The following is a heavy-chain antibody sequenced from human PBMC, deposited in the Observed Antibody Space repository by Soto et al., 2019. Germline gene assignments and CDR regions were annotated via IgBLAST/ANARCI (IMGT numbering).Heavy chain of an antibody. CDR3: AVTGGDYVGPGDAFDI. Sequence: PSETLSLTCTVSGGSISSGGYYWSWIRQHPGKGLEWIGYIYYSGSTYYNPSLKSRVTISVDTSKNQFSLKLSSVTAADTAVYYCAVTGGDYVGPGDAFDIWGQGTMVTVSS. J-gene: IGHJ3*02. CDR1: GGSISSGGYY. CDR2: IYYSGST. V-gene: IGHV4-31*03. D-gene: IGHD4-17*01.